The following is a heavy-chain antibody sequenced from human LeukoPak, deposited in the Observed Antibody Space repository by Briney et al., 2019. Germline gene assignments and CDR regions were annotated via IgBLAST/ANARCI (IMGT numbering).Heavy chain of an antibody. CDR3: ARDQGPITIFGVVISSYYYYYGMDV. Sequence: PRGSLRLSCAASGFTFSSYAMSWVRQAPGKGLEWVANIKQDGSEKYYVDSVKGRFTISRDNAKNSLYLQMNSLRAEDTAVYYCARDQGPITIFGVVISSYYYYYGMDVWGQGTTVTVSS. CDR2: IKQDGSEK. J-gene: IGHJ6*02. D-gene: IGHD3-3*01. CDR1: GFTFSSYA. V-gene: IGHV3-7*01.